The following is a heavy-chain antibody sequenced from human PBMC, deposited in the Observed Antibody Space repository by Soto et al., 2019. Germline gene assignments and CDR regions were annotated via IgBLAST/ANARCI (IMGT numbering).Heavy chain of an antibody. CDR2: ISGSGGST. J-gene: IGHJ6*02. Sequence: EVQLLESGGGLVQPGGSLRLSCAASGFTFSSYAMSWVRQAPGKGLEWVSAISGSGGSTYYADSVKGRFTISRDNSKNTVYLQMNSLRAEDTAVYYCAKDGAAPYYYYGMDVWGHGTTVTVSS. CDR1: GFTFSSYA. CDR3: AKDGAAPYYYYGMDV. D-gene: IGHD2-15*01. V-gene: IGHV3-23*01.